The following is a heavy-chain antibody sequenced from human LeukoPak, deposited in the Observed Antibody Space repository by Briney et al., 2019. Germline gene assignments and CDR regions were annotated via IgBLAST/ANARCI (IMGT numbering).Heavy chain of an antibody. J-gene: IGHJ4*02. CDR3: AKGKPRIAASRFQYFDC. V-gene: IGHV3-23*01. CDR1: GFTFNSYA. CDR2: ISGSGGST. D-gene: IGHD6-13*01. Sequence: GGSLRLSCAASGFTFNSYAMSWVRQAPGKGLEWVSAISGSGGSTYYADSVKGRFTISRDNSKNTLYLQMNSLRAEDTAVYYCAKGKPRIAASRFQYFDCWGQGTLVTVSS.